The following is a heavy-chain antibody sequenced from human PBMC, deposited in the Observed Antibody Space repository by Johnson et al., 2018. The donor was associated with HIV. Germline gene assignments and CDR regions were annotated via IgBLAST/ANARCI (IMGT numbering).Heavy chain of an antibody. CDR2: IGTAGDT. V-gene: IGHV3-13*01. J-gene: IGHJ3*02. CDR3: ARDKGRGAFDI. D-gene: IGHD3-10*01. CDR1: GFTFSSYD. Sequence: MLLVESGGGLVQPGGSLRLSCAAPGFTFSSYDMHWVRQATGQGLEWVPAIGTAGDTYYPGSVKGRFTIARENAKNSLYLQMNSLRAEDTAVYYCARDKGRGAFDIWGQGTMVTVSS.